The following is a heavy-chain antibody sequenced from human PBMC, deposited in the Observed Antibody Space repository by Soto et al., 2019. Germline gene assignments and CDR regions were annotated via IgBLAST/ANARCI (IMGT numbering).Heavy chain of an antibody. CDR2: IKGDGSEK. CDR1: GFTFRTYW. Sequence: EVQLVESGGGLVQPGGSLRLSCAASGFTFRTYWMNWVHQAPGKGLEWVANIKGDGSEKYYVDPVKGRFTISRDNAMNSLYLQMNSLRAEDTAVYYCATSLIRGQGALVTVSS. J-gene: IGHJ4*02. CDR3: ATSLI. V-gene: IGHV3-7*01. D-gene: IGHD6-6*01.